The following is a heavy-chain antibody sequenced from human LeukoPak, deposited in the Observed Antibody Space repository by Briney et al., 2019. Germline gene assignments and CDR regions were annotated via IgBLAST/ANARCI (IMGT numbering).Heavy chain of an antibody. CDR1: GFTISSNY. D-gene: IGHD3-10*01. CDR2: IYSGGST. Sequence: PGGSLRLSCAASGFTISSNYMSWVRQAPGKGLEWVSDIYSGGSTDYTDSVKGRFTISRDKSKNTLYLQMNSLSAEDTAVYYCARDGGEGSGSTWGQGTLVTVSS. CDR3: ARDGGEGSGST. V-gene: IGHV3-66*01. J-gene: IGHJ4*02.